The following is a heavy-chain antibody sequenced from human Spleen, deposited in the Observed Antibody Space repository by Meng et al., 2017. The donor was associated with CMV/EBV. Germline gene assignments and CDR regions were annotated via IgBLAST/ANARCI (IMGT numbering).Heavy chain of an antibody. D-gene: IGHD1-26*01. V-gene: IGHV4-59*01. CDR2: IYYSGST. J-gene: IGHJ6*02. CDR3: ARDGCAGATRDYYGMDV. CDR1: GGSISSYY. Sequence: SETLSLTCTVSGGSISSYYWSWIRQPPGKGLEWIGYIYYSGSTNYNPSLKSRVTISVDTSKNQFSLKLSSVTAADTAVYYCARDGCAGATRDYYGMDVWGQGTTVTVSS.